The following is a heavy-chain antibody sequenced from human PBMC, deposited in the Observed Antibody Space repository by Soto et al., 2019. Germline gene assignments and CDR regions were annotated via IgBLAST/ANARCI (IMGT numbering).Heavy chain of an antibody. CDR3: ANDESGHYGSGSYFI. CDR2: ISYDGSNK. J-gene: IGHJ4*02. D-gene: IGHD3-10*01. V-gene: IGHV3-30*18. CDR1: GFTFSSYG. Sequence: QVQLVESGGGVVQPGRSLRLSCAASGFTFSSYGMHWVRQAPGKGLEWVAVISYDGSNKYYADSVKGRFTISRDNSKNTLYLQMNSRRAEDTAVYYWANDESGHYGSGSYFIWGQGTLVTVSS.